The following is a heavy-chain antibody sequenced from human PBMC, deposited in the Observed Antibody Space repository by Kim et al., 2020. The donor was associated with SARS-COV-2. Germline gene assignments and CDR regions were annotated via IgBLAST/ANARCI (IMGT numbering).Heavy chain of an antibody. CDR3: AKYSSGWYGFRWNELRGNAY. V-gene: IGHV3-23*01. CDR1: GFTFSSYA. D-gene: IGHD6-19*01. J-gene: IGHJ4*02. CDR2: ISGSGGST. Sequence: GGSLRLSCAASGFTFSSYAMSWVRQAPGKGLEWVSAISGSGGSTYYADSVKGRFTISRDNSKNTLYLQMNSLRAEDTAVYYCAKYSSGWYGFRWNELRGNAYWGQGTLVTVSS.